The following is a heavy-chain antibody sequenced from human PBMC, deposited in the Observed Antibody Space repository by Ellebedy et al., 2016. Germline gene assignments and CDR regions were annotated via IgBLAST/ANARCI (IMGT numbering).Heavy chain of an antibody. CDR2: IRGSGGST. V-gene: IGHV3-23*01. Sequence: GESLKISCAASGFTFSSYTMAWVRQAPGKGLEWVPAIRGSGGSTYSADSLEGRFTISRDNSKNTLSLQMNSLRPEDTAVYFCVKTSDYWSFDVWGRGTLVTVSS. CDR3: VKTSDYWSFDV. J-gene: IGHJ2*01. CDR1: GFTFSSYT.